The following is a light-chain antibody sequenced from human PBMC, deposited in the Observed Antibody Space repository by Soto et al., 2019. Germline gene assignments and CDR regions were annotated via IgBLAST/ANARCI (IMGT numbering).Light chain of an antibody. CDR1: QSVSSS. Sequence: EIVLTQSPATLSLFVGERASLCCRASQSVSSSLAWYKQKPGQAPRLLIYDASNRATGIPARFSGSGSGTDFTLPISRLEPEDFAVDDCQQYGSSRTVRQGTKVDIK. J-gene: IGKJ1*01. V-gene: IGKV3-20*01. CDR3: QQYGSSRT. CDR2: DAS.